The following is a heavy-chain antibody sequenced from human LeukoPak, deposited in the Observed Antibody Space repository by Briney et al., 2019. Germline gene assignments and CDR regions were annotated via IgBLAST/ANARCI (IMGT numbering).Heavy chain of an antibody. D-gene: IGHD1-20*01. J-gene: IGHJ5*02. CDR3: ARDQRYNWNGNWFDP. V-gene: IGHV1-18*01. CDR2: ISAYNGNT. Sequence: ASVKVSCKASGYTFTSYGISWVRQAPGQGLEWMGWISAYNGNTNYAQKLQGRVTMTTDTSTSTAYMELRSLRSDDTAVYYCARDQRYNWNGNWFDPWGQGTLVTVSS. CDR1: GYTFTSYG.